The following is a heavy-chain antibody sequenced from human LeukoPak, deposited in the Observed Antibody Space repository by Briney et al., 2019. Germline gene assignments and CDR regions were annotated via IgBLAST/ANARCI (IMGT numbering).Heavy chain of an antibody. V-gene: IGHV3-21*01. D-gene: IGHD3-16*02. Sequence: GGSLRLSCAASGFTFSTNSMNWVCQAPGKGLEWVSSISSSSSYIHYADSVKGRFTISRDNAKNSLYLQMNSLRAEDTAVYYCAKGLRLGELSLLDWGQGTLVTVSS. CDR3: AKGLRLGELSLLD. J-gene: IGHJ4*02. CDR1: GFTFSTNS. CDR2: ISSSSSYI.